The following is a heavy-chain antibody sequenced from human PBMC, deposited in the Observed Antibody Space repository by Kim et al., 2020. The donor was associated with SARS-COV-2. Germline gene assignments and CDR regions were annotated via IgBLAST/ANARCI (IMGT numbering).Heavy chain of an antibody. CDR3: AKFSSSVPLYY. Sequence: GGSLRLSCAASGFTFSSYGMHWVRQAPGKGLEWVAVISYGGSNKYYADSVKGRFTISRDNSKNTLYLQMDSLRAEDTAVYYCAKFSSSVPLYYWGQGTLVTVSS. J-gene: IGHJ4*02. CDR2: ISYGGSNK. CDR1: GFTFSSYG. D-gene: IGHD6-19*01. V-gene: IGHV3-30*18.